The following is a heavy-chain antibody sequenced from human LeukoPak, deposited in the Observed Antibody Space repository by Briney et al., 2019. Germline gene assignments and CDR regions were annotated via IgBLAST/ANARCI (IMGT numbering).Heavy chain of an antibody. CDR3: AKERGYYDSSGYSPYFDY. Sequence: PGGSLRLSCAASGFTFSSYGMHWVRQAPGKGLEWVAFIRYDGSNKYYADSVKGRFTISRDNSKNTLYLQMNSLRAEDTAVYYCAKERGYYDSSGYSPYFDYWGQGTLVTVSS. CDR1: GFTFSSYG. D-gene: IGHD3-22*01. V-gene: IGHV3-30*02. J-gene: IGHJ4*02. CDR2: IRYDGSNK.